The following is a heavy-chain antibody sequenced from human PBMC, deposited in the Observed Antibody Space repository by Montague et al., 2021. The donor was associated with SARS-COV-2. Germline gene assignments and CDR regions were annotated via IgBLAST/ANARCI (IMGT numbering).Heavy chain of an antibody. CDR3: VATYNGNWYYFDY. V-gene: IGHV4-39*01. J-gene: IGHJ4*02. CDR2: LHYAGSA. CDR1: GGSFSGGDSY. D-gene: IGHD6-13*01. Sequence: SETLSLTCSVSGGSFSGGDSYWGWLRQAPGKGLEWIGDLHYAGSAYYNPSLRSRVTISADTSKNQFSLKLNSVTAADTAVYYCVATYNGNWYYFDYWGQGTLVTVSS.